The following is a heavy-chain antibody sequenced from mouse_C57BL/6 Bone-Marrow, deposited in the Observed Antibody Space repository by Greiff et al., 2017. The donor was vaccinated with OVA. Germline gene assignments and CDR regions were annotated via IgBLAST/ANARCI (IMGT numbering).Heavy chain of an antibody. J-gene: IGHJ2*01. CDR3: AREGKFITTVVADY. Sequence: QVQLQQPGAELVKPGASVKMSCKASGYTFTSYWITWVKQRPGQGLEWIGDIYPGSGSTNYNEKFKSKATLTVDTSSSTAYMQLSSLTSEDSAVYYCAREGKFITTVVADYWGQGTTLTVSS. D-gene: IGHD1-1*01. CDR2: IYPGSGST. CDR1: GYTFTSYW. V-gene: IGHV1-55*01.